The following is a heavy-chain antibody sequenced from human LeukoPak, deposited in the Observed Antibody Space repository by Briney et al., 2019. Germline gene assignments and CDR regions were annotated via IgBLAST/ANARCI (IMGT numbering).Heavy chain of an antibody. CDR1: GGSISSYY. CDR2: IYYSGSR. D-gene: IGHD3-10*01. Sequence: KASETLSLTCTVSGGSISSYYWGWIRQPPGKGLEWLGYIYYSGSRSYNPSLKSRVTISVDTSKNQFSLKLSSVTAADTAVYYCARILWFGESYGMDVWGRGTTVTVSS. J-gene: IGHJ6*02. V-gene: IGHV4-59*01. CDR3: ARILWFGESYGMDV.